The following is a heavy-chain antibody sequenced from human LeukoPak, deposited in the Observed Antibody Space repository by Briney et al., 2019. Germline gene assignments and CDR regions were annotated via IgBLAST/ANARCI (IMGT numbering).Heavy chain of an antibody. CDR2: ISGSGGRT. D-gene: IGHD2-15*01. CDR1: GFTFASYA. V-gene: IGHV3-23*01. J-gene: IGHJ4*02. CDR3: AKGYCSGGGCFIDY. Sequence: PGGSLRLSCAASGFTFASYAMSWVRQAPGKGLEWVSSISGSGGRTYYADSVKGRFTISRDDAKNSLYLQMNSLRAEDMALYYCAKGYCSGGGCFIDYWGQGTLVTVSS.